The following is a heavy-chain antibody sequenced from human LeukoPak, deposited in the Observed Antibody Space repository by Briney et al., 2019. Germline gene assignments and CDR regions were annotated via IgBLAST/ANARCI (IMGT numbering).Heavy chain of an antibody. D-gene: IGHD3-22*01. CDR1: GFTFSSYA. CDR3: AKGDTYYYDSSGPHAFDI. J-gene: IGHJ3*02. V-gene: IGHV3-23*01. CDR2: ISGSGGST. Sequence: GGSLRLPCAASGFTFSSYAMSWVRQAPGKGLEWVSAISGSGGSTYYADSVKGRFTISRDNSKNTLYLQMNSLRAEDTAVYYCAKGDTYYYDSSGPHAFDIWGQGTMVTVSS.